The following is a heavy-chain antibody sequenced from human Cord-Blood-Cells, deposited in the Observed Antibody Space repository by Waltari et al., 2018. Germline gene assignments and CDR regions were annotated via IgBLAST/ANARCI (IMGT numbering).Heavy chain of an antibody. CDR2: IYYSGST. Sequence: QLQLQESGPGLVKPSETLSLTCTVSGGSISSSSYYWGCIRQPPGKGLGWIGSIYYSGSTYDNPSLKSRVTISVDTSKNQFSLKLSSVTAADTAVYYCARHNGESGYDDYWGQGTLVTVSS. J-gene: IGHJ4*02. V-gene: IGHV4-39*01. D-gene: IGHD5-12*01. CDR3: ARHNGESGYDDY. CDR1: GGSISSSSYY.